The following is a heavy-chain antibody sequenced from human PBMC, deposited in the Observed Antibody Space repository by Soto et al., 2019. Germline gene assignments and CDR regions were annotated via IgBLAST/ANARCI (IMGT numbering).Heavy chain of an antibody. V-gene: IGHV4-4*07. D-gene: IGHD6-19*01. Sequence: SETLSLGCTVSGASINTYYWSWIRQPAGKGLEWIGRISASGSTNYNPSLRSRVTVSIDTSKNQFFLKLSSVTAADTALYYCAREGSIAVADYWGQGTLVTVSS. J-gene: IGHJ4*02. CDR1: GASINTYY. CDR3: AREGSIAVADY. CDR2: ISASGST.